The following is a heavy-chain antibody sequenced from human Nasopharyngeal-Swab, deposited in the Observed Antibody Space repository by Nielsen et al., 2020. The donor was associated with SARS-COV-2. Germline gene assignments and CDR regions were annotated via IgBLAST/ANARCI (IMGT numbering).Heavy chain of an antibody. CDR2: IRSKANSYAT. CDR3: TRLSLGGDY. CDR1: GFTFSGSA. V-gene: IGHV3-73*01. J-gene: IGHJ4*02. D-gene: IGHD3-16*01. Sequence: GGSLRLSCAASGFTFSGSAMHWVRQASGKGLEWVGRIRSKANSYATAYAASVKGRFTVSRDDSKNTAYLQMNSLKTEDTAVYYCTRLSLGGDYWGQGTLVTVSS.